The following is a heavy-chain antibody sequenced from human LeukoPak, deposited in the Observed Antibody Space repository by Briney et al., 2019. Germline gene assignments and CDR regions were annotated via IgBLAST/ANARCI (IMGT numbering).Heavy chain of an antibody. D-gene: IGHD3-22*01. V-gene: IGHV1-69*13. CDR3: ARAFKAYYYDSSGYYGY. Sequence: SVKVSCKASGGTFSSYAISWVRQAPGQGLEWMGGIIPIFGTANYAQKFQGRVTITADESTSTAYMELSSLRSEDAAVYYCARAFKAYYYDSSGYYGYWGQGTLVTVSS. CDR1: GGTFSSYA. J-gene: IGHJ4*02. CDR2: IIPIFGTA.